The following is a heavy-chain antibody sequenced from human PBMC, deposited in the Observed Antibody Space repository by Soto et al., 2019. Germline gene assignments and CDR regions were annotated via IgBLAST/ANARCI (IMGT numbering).Heavy chain of an antibody. CDR1: GFTFSSYG. CDR2: ISYDGSNK. D-gene: IGHD4-17*01. V-gene: IGHV3-30*18. J-gene: IGHJ6*02. Sequence: GGSLRLSCAASGFTFSSYGMHWVRQAPGKGLEWVAVISYDGSNKYYADSVKGRFTISRDNSKNTLYLQMNSLRAEDTAVYYCAKCRATVDYGMDVWGQGTTVTVSS. CDR3: AKCRATVDYGMDV.